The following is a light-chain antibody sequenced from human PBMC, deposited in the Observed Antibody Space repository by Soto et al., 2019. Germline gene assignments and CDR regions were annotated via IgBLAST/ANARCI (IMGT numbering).Light chain of an antibody. Sequence: EIVLTQSPASLSLSPGERATLSCRASHSLGVYLAWYQQKPGQAPRLLIYDASNRAAGIPTRFSGSGSGTDFTLTISSLEPEDFAVYYCQQRSNLPLTFGEGTKVEI. CDR3: QQRSNLPLT. V-gene: IGKV3-11*01. CDR2: DAS. J-gene: IGKJ4*01. CDR1: HSLGVY.